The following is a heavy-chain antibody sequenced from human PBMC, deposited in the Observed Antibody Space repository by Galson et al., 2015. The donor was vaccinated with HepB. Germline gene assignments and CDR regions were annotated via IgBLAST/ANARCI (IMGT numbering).Heavy chain of an antibody. D-gene: IGHD6-19*01. V-gene: IGHV1-2*04. CDR2: IDPNSGGT. CDR3: AREYSSGWFKGGWFDP. J-gene: IGHJ5*02. Sequence: SVKVSCKASGYTFTGYYMHWVRQAPGQGLEWMGWIDPNSGGTNYAQKFQGWVTMTRDTSISTAYMELSRLRSDDTAVYYCAREYSSGWFKGGWFDPWGQGTLVTVSS. CDR1: GYTFTGYY.